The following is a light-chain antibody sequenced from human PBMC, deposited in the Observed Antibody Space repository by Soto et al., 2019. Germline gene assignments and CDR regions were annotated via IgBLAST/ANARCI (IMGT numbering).Light chain of an antibody. CDR2: DVS. Sequence: QSVLTQPASVSGSPGQSITISCTGTSSDVGGYNYVSWYQQHPGKAPKLMIYDVSNRPSGVSNRFSGSKSGNTASLTISGLQAEDEADYYCSSYTISSTPDYVFGTGTQLTVL. V-gene: IGLV2-14*01. CDR1: SSDVGGYNY. J-gene: IGLJ1*01. CDR3: SSYTISSTPDYV.